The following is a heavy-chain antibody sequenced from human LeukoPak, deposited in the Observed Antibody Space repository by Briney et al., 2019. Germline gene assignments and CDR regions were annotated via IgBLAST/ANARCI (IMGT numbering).Heavy chain of an antibody. Sequence: PGGSLRLSCGASEFSLRSYSMDWVRQAPGKGLEWVSHINSGSSTIYYADSVKGRFTISRDNAGNSLYLHMNSLRAEDTAVYYCARDHKRDWYFDLWGRGTLVTVSS. CDR1: EFSLRSYS. D-gene: IGHD1-1*01. V-gene: IGHV3-48*01. CDR2: INSGSSTI. CDR3: ARDHKRDWYFDL. J-gene: IGHJ2*01.